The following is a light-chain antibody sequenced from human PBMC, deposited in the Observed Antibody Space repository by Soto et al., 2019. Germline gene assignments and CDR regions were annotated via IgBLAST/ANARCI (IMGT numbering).Light chain of an antibody. J-gene: IGKJ3*01. CDR3: QQFGSSPGFT. CDR2: AAS. CDR1: QSINNRY. Sequence: EIVLTQSPGTLSLSPGARATLSCRASQSINNRYLAWYQQKPGQAPRLLIYAASSRATGIPDRFSGSGSGTDFTLTISRLEPEDFAVYYCQQFGSSPGFTFGPGTKVDIK. V-gene: IGKV3-20*01.